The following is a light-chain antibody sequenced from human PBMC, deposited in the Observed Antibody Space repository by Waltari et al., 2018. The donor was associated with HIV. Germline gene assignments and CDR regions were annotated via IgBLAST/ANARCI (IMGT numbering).Light chain of an antibody. J-gene: IGLJ2*01. V-gene: IGLV3-27*01. CDR3: YSAADKNVV. CDR1: ALAKKY. CDR2: KDT. Sequence: SYELTQPSSVSVSPGQTARITCSGYALAKKYARWFQQKPGQAPILVIYKDTERPSGIPERFSGSRSGTTVTLTISGAQVEDEADYFCYSAADKNVVFGGGTKLTVL.